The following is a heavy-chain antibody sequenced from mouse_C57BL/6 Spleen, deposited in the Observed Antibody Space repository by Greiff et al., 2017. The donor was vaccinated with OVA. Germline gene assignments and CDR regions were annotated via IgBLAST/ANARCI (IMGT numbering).Heavy chain of an antibody. J-gene: IGHJ1*03. Sequence: EVKLVESGGDLVKPGGSLKLSCAASGFTFSSYGMSWVRQTPDKRLEWVATISSGGSYTYYPDSVKGRFTISRDNAKNTLYLQMSSLKSEDTAMYYCARHPLADGSSYWYFDVWGTGTTVTVSS. CDR1: GFTFSSYG. V-gene: IGHV5-6*01. CDR2: ISSGGSYT. CDR3: ARHPLADGSSYWYFDV. D-gene: IGHD1-1*01.